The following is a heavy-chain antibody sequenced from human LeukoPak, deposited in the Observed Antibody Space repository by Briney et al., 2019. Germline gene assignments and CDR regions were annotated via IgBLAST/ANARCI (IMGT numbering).Heavy chain of an antibody. CDR1: GFTFSSYW. D-gene: IGHD5-24*01. Sequence: PGGSLRLSCAASGFTFSSYWMSWVRQAPGKGLVWVSRINSDGSSTSYADSVKGRFTISRDNAKNTLYLQMNSLRAEDTAVCYCVRWLQFDYYYYMDVWGKGTTVTVSS. V-gene: IGHV3-74*01. J-gene: IGHJ6*03. CDR2: INSDGSST. CDR3: VRWLQFDYYYYMDV.